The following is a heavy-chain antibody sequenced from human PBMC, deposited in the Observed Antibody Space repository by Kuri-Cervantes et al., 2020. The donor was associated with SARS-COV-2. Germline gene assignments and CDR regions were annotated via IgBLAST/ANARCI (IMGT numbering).Heavy chain of an antibody. Sequence: GESLKISCAASGFTFSSYSMNWVRQAPGKELEWVSYISSSSSTIYYADSVKGRFTISRDNAKNSLYLQMNSLRDEDTAVYCCAREGYYDSSGYFDYWGQGTLVTVSS. D-gene: IGHD3-22*01. CDR2: ISSSSSTI. CDR3: AREGYYDSSGYFDY. J-gene: IGHJ4*02. CDR1: GFTFSSYS. V-gene: IGHV3-48*02.